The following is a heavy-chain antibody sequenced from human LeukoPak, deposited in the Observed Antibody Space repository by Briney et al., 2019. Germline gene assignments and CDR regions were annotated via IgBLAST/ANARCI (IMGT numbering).Heavy chain of an antibody. CDR3: ARGDYSNYYYYYYYMDV. D-gene: IGHD4-11*01. J-gene: IGHJ6*03. V-gene: IGHV1-69*05. CDR1: GGTFSSYA. Sequence: GASVKVSCTASGGTFSSYAISWVRQAPGQGLEWMGGIIPIFGTANYAQKFQGRVTITTDESTSTAYMELSSLRSEDTAVYYCARGDYSNYYYYYYYMDVWGKGTTVTVSS. CDR2: IIPIFGTA.